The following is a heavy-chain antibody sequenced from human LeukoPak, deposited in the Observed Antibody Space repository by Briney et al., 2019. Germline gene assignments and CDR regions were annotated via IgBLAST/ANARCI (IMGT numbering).Heavy chain of an antibody. V-gene: IGHV4-39*01. CDR3: ARIEYSGSYPFDP. Sequence: PSETLSLTCTVSGGSISSSSYYWGWIRQPPGKGLEWIGSIYYSGSTYYNPSLKSRVTISVDTSKNQFPLKLSSVTAADTAVYYCARIEYSGSYPFDPWGQGTLVTVSS. D-gene: IGHD1-26*01. J-gene: IGHJ5*02. CDR2: IYYSGST. CDR1: GGSISSSSYY.